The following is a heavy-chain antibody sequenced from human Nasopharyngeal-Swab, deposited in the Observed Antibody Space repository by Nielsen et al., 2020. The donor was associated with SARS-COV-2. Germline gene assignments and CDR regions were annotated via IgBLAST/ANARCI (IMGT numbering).Heavy chain of an antibody. Sequence: GGSLRLSCAASGFTFRSYAMGWVRQAPGKGLEWVSSISSSSSYIYYADSVKGRFTISRDNAKNSLYLQMNSLRAEDTAVYYCARDGLDYDFWSAYFMDVWGQGTTVTVSS. CDR1: GFTFRSYA. V-gene: IGHV3-21*01. D-gene: IGHD3-3*01. CDR2: ISSSSSYI. CDR3: ARDGLDYDFWSAYFMDV. J-gene: IGHJ6*02.